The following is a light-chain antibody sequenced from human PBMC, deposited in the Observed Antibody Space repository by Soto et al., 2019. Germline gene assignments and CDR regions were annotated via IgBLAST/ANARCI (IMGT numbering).Light chain of an antibody. J-gene: IGLJ3*02. CDR1: RSNIGNNA. V-gene: IGLV1-44*01. CDR2: NNN. Sequence: QSVLTQTPSASGTPGQTVTISCSGSRSNIGNNAVSWYQQFPGTAPKLLIYNNNQRPSGVPDRFSGSKSGTSASLAISGLQSEDEAHYYCATWDDSLNARGVFGGGTQLTVL. CDR3: ATWDDSLNARGV.